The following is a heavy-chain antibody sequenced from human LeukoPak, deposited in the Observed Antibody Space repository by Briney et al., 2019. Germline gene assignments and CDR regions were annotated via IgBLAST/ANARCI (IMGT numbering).Heavy chain of an antibody. D-gene: IGHD2-15*01. J-gene: IGHJ3*02. Sequence: GGSLRPSCAASGFTFSSYAMSWVRQAPGKGLEGVSAISGSGGSTYYADSVKGRFTISRDNSKNTLYLQMNSLRAEDTAVYYCAKVLYGGSYAFDIWGQGTMVTVSS. CDR1: GFTFSSYA. CDR3: AKVLYGGSYAFDI. CDR2: ISGSGGST. V-gene: IGHV3-23*01.